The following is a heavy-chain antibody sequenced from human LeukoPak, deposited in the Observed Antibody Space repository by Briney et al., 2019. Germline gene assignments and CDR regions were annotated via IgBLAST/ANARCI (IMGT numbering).Heavy chain of an antibody. J-gene: IGHJ4*02. D-gene: IGHD6-13*01. CDR1: GFAFSIYA. Sequence: GGSLRLSCSASGFAFSIYAMSWVRQAPGKGLEWVSTISGSCSSTYYADSVKGRFTISRDNSKNTLYLQMNSLRVEDTALYYCAKECIGVVGYFDWWGQGTLVTVSS. CDR3: AKECIGVVGYFDW. CDR2: ISGSCSST. V-gene: IGHV3-23*01.